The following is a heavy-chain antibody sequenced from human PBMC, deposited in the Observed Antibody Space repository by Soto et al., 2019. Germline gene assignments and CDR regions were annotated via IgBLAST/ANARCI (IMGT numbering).Heavy chain of an antibody. CDR1: GYSFTTYG. CDR2: ISTYNGDT. CDR3: ARTEGRSTRGDY. J-gene: IGHJ4*02. Sequence: QVQLVQSGAEVKKPGASVRVSCKASGYSFTTYGVTWVRQAPGQGLEWMGWISTYNGDTRVAQQHQGRVTLTTDTSTNAAHMELRSLSSDDTAIYYCARTEGRSTRGDYWGQGTLVTVSS. V-gene: IGHV1-18*01. D-gene: IGHD2-8*01.